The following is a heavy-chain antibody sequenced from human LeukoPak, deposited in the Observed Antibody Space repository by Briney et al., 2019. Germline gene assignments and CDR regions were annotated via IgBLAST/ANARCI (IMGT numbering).Heavy chain of an antibody. CDR2: ISAYNGNT. V-gene: IGHV1-18*01. CDR3: ARDLAEYYYDSSGLGAQYFQH. CDR1: GYTFTSYG. Sequence: ASVKVSCKASGYTFTSYGISWVRQAPGQGLEWMGWISAYNGNTNYAQKLQGRVTMATDTSTSTAYMELRSLRSDDTAVYYCARDLAEYYYDSSGLGAQYFQHWGQGTLVTVSS. D-gene: IGHD3-22*01. J-gene: IGHJ1*01.